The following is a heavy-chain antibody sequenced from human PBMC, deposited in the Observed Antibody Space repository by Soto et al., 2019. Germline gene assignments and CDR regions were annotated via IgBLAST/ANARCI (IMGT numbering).Heavy chain of an antibody. J-gene: IGHJ5*02. CDR2: IHYTGST. V-gene: IGHV4-59*01. CDR3: ARDLSISSTDGPLDP. Sequence: LSLTCTVSGGSISRYYWTWIRQPPGKGLEWIGNIHYTGSTNYNPSLKSRVTISLGTSKSQFSLKLSSVTAAGTAVYYCARDLSISSTDGPLDPWGHGTLVTVSS. CDR1: GGSISRYY. D-gene: IGHD6-6*01.